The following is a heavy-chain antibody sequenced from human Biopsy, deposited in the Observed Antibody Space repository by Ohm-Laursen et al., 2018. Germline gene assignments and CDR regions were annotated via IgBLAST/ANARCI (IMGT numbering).Heavy chain of an antibody. J-gene: IGHJ4*02. CDR1: GFNFGDLG. D-gene: IGHD5-18*01. CDR2: IRSLGSGGTT. Sequence: SLRLSCAAAGFNFGDLGMGWFRQVPGKGLECVRLIRSLGSGGTTEYAESVKGRFTVSRDDSKSLTYLQMSSLKIEDTGIYYCTKWSGGYSYSSLWGRGILVTVSS. V-gene: IGHV3-49*03. CDR3: TKWSGGYSYSSL.